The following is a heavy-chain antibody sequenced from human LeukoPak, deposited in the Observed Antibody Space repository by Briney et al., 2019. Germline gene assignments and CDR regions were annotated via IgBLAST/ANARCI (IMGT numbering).Heavy chain of an antibody. J-gene: IGHJ3*02. CDR1: GFTFSSYA. Sequence: QSGGSLRLSCAASGFTFSSYAMSWVRQAPGKGLERVSAISGSGGSTYYADSVKGRFTISRDNSKNTLYLQMNSLRAEDTAVYYCARDPSTAVAVYAFDIRGQGTMVTVSS. CDR3: ARDPSTAVAVYAFDI. D-gene: IGHD6-19*01. V-gene: IGHV3-23*01. CDR2: ISGSGGST.